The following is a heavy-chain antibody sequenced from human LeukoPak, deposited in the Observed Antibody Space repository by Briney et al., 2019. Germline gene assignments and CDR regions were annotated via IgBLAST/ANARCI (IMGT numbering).Heavy chain of an antibody. D-gene: IGHD3-3*01. CDR3: ARDASPYDSINLFDP. Sequence: GGSLRLPCAASGFTFSRYTMNWVRQVPGKGLEWVSSISGTSSYRYYAESVKGRFSISRDDATNSVYLQMNSLRVEDTAVYYCARDASPYDSINLFDPWGQGTLVTVSS. CDR1: GFTFSRYT. J-gene: IGHJ5*02. CDR2: ISGTSSYR. V-gene: IGHV3-21*01.